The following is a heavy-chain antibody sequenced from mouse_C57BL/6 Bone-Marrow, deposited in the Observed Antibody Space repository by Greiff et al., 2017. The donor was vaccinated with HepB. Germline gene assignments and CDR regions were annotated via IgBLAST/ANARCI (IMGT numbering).Heavy chain of an antibody. J-gene: IGHJ2*01. CDR1: GYTFTSYW. V-gene: IGHV1-59*01. CDR3: ARTAGWLLRLYYFDY. CDR2: IDPSDSYT. Sequence: QVQLQQPGAELVRPGTSVKLSCKASGYTFTSYWMHWVKQRPGQGLEWIGVIDPSDSYTNYNQKFKGKATLTVDTSSSTAYMQLSSLTSEDSAVYYCARTAGWLLRLYYFDYWGQGTTLTVSS. D-gene: IGHD2-3*01.